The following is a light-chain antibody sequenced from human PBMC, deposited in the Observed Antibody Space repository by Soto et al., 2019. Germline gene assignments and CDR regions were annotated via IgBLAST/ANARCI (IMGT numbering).Light chain of an antibody. J-gene: IGKJ1*01. V-gene: IGKV3-15*01. CDR2: GAS. CDR3: QQYNNRPPWT. CDR1: RSVSSN. Sequence: EIVMTQSPATLSVSPGARATLSCRASRSVSSNLAWYQQKPGQAPRLLIYGASTRATGIPARFSGSGSGTEFTLTISSLQSEDFEVYYCQQYNNRPPWTFGQGTKVEIK.